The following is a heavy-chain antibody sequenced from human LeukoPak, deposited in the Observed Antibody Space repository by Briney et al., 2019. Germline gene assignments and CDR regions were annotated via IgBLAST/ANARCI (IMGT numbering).Heavy chain of an antibody. J-gene: IGHJ5*02. Sequence: ASVKVSCKASGYTFTGYYMHWVRPAPGQGLEWMGWINPNSGGTNYAQKFQGRVTMTRDTSISTAYMELSRLRSDDTAVYYCARLGNDYGDYLGWFDPWGQGTLVTVSS. V-gene: IGHV1-2*02. CDR3: ARLGNDYGDYLGWFDP. D-gene: IGHD4-17*01. CDR1: GYTFTGYY. CDR2: INPNSGGT.